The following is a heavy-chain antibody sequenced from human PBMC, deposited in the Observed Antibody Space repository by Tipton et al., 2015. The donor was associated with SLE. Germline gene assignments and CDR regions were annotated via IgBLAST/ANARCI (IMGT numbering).Heavy chain of an antibody. V-gene: IGHV4-59*01. D-gene: IGHD6-6*01. Sequence: TLSLTCTVSGGSISSYYWSWIRQPPGKGLEWIGYIYYSGSTNYNPSLKSRVTISVDTSKNQFSLKLSSVTAADTAVYYRARGSSSSWFDPWGQGTLVTVSS. CDR3: ARGSSSSWFDP. J-gene: IGHJ5*02. CDR2: IYYSGST. CDR1: GGSISSYY.